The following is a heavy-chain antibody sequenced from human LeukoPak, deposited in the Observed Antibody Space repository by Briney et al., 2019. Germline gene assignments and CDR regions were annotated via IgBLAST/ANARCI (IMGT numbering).Heavy chain of an antibody. Sequence: SVKVSCKASGGTFSSYAISWVRQAPGQGLEWMGGIIPIFGTANYAQKFQGRVTITTDESTSTAYMELGSLRSEDTAVYYCARARTRAVYYFVYWGRGTLVTVSS. CDR1: GGTFSSYA. CDR3: ARARTRAVYYFVY. CDR2: IIPIFGTA. D-gene: IGHD3/OR15-3a*01. J-gene: IGHJ4*02. V-gene: IGHV1-69*05.